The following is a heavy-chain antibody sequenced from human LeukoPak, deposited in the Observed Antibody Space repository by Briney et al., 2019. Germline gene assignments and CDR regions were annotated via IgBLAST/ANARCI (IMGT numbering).Heavy chain of an antibody. CDR1: GYSFSGHY. D-gene: IGHD3-22*01. CDR3: AHDSSGLYAFDI. V-gene: IGHV1-2*02. J-gene: IGHJ3*02. Sequence: ASVKVSCKASGYSFSGHYMHWVRQAPGQGLEWMGWINPNSGGTNYAQKFQGRVTMTRDTSISTAYMELSRLRSDDTAVYYCAHDSSGLYAFDIWGQGTMVTVSS. CDR2: INPNSGGT.